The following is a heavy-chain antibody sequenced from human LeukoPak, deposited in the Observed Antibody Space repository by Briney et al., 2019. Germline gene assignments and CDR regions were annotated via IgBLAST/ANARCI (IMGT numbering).Heavy chain of an antibody. CDR2: ISSSSSYI. CDR3: AKEEGRHGDYYFDY. D-gene: IGHD4-17*01. CDR1: GFTFSNYW. J-gene: IGHJ4*02. V-gene: IGHV3-21*04. Sequence: GGSLRLSCVVSGFTFSNYWMTWVRQAPGKGLEWVSSISSSSSYIYYADSVKGRFTISRDNAKNSLYLQMNSLRAEDTAVYYCAKEEGRHGDYYFDYWGQGTLVTVSS.